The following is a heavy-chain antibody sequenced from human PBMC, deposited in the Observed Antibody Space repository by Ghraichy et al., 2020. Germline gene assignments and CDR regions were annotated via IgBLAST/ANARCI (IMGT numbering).Heavy chain of an antibody. CDR3: ARDSSSDRGFDP. Sequence: ASVKVSCKASGYTFTSYDINWVRQATGQGLEWMGWMNPNSGNTGYAQKFQGRVTMTRNTSISTAYMELSSLRSEDTAVYYCARDSSSDRGFDPWGQGTLVTVSS. D-gene: IGHD6-13*01. CDR2: MNPNSGNT. V-gene: IGHV1-8*01. J-gene: IGHJ5*02. CDR1: GYTFTSYD.